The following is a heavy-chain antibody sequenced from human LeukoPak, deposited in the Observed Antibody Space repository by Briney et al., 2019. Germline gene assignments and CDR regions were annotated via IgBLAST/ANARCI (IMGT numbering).Heavy chain of an antibody. V-gene: IGHV3-30*02. CDR2: IQNDGSDK. J-gene: IGHJ4*02. D-gene: IGHD6-13*01. CDR3: AREGGRAVPGRFDQ. CDR1: GLIFRRFG. Sequence: GRTLSLSCAVSGLIFRRFGEHGVPHAPSKGREGGTFIQNDGSDKYYAASVKGRFTISRDNSENTVYLHMASLRADDTALYYCAREGGRAVPGRFDQWGQGTLVTVSS.